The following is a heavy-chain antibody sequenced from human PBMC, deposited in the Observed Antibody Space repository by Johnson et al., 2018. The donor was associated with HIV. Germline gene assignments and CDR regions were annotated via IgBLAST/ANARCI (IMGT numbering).Heavy chain of an antibody. CDR2: IKSKTDGGTT. V-gene: IGHV3-15*01. J-gene: IGHJ3*02. D-gene: IGHD6-13*01. Sequence: EVQLVESGGGLVEPGGSLRLSCAASGFTFSNAWMSWVRQAPGKGLEWVGRIKSKTDGGTTDYAAPVKGRFTISRDDSKNTLYLQMNSLKIEDTAVYFCTTYSIIHAFDIWGQGTMVTVSS. CDR1: GFTFSNAW. CDR3: TTYSIIHAFDI.